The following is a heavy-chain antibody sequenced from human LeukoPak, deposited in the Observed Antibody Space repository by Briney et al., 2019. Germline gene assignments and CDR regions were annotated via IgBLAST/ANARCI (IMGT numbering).Heavy chain of an antibody. CDR1: GGSFSGYY. CDR2: INHSGST. J-gene: IGHJ4*02. Sequence: PSETLSLTCAVYGGSFSGYYWSWIRQPPGKGLEWIGEINHSGSTNYNPSLKSRVTISVDTSKNQFSLKLSSVTAEDTAVYYCARGYSSGWYGLRVFDYWGQGTLVTVSS. D-gene: IGHD6-19*01. CDR3: ARGYSSGWYGLRVFDY. V-gene: IGHV4-34*01.